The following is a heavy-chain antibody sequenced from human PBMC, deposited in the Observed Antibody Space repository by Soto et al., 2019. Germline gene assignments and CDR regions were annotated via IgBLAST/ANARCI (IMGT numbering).Heavy chain of an antibody. CDR3: AKARCSTTNCYVPDY. D-gene: IGHD2-2*01. Sequence: EVQLLESGGGLVQPGESLRLSCVASGFTFSTYTMSWVRQAPGKGLEWVSVISGSGGSPSYADSVQGRFSISRDNPMNTLYLQMSSLRSEDTAMYYCAKARCSTTNCYVPDYWGQGTLVTVSS. CDR2: ISGSGGSP. CDR1: GFTFSTYT. V-gene: IGHV3-23*01. J-gene: IGHJ4*02.